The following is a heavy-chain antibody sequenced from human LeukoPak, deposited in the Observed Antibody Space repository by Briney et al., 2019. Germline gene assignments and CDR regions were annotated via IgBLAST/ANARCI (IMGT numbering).Heavy chain of an antibody. D-gene: IGHD3-22*01. CDR2: INSDGSST. CDR1: GFTFSSYW. J-gene: IGHJ4*02. V-gene: IGHV3-74*01. CDR3: ARDIYDSSGYYPLSGGLVDY. Sequence: PGGSLRLSCAASGFTFSSYWMHWVRQAPGKGLVWVSRINSDGSSTSYADSVEGRFTISRDNAKNTLYLQMNSLRAEDTAVYYCARDIYDSSGYYPLSGGLVDYWGQGTLVTVSS.